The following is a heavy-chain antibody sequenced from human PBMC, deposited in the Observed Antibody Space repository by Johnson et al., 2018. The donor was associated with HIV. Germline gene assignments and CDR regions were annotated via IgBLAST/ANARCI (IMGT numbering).Heavy chain of an antibody. D-gene: IGHD6-6*01. CDR3: AKGDINYSSSSTGSFDI. CDR1: GFTFSSYG. V-gene: IGHV3-33*06. Sequence: QVQLVESGGGVVQPGRSLRLSCAASGFTFSSYGMHWVRQAPGKGLEWVAVIWYAGSNKYYADSVKGRFTISRDNSKNTLYLQMNSLRAEDPAVYYCAKGDINYSSSSTGSFDIWGQGTMVTVSS. CDR2: IWYAGSNK. J-gene: IGHJ3*02.